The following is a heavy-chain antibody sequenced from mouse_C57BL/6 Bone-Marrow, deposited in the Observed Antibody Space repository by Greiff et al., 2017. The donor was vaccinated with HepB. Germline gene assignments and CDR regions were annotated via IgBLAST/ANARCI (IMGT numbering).Heavy chain of an antibody. CDR1: GFTFSSYG. V-gene: IGHV5-6*01. CDR2: ISSGGSYT. Sequence: EVKLMESGGDLVKPGGSLKLSRAASGFTFSSYGMSWVRQTPDKRLEWVATISSGGSYTYDPDSLKGRFTISRDNAKNPLYLQMSSLKSEDTAMYSCARHVYYAGSSCPRYFDVWGTGTTVTGSS. CDR3: ARHVYYAGSSCPRYFDV. J-gene: IGHJ1*03. D-gene: IGHD1-1*01.